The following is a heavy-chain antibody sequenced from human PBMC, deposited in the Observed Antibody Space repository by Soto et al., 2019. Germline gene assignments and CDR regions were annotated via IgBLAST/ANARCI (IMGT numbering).Heavy chain of an antibody. CDR3: ARCPIDHNWFDP. V-gene: IGHV4-59*01. CDR1: GSDITTYY. CDR2: IYDTGST. D-gene: IGHD3-9*01. Sequence: SETLSLTCTVSGSDITTYYWSWLRQSPGKGLEWIGHIYDTGSTPYNPSLKSRVTISVDTSNKQFSLRLTSVTAADTAVYYCARCPIDHNWFDPWGQGTLVTVPQ. J-gene: IGHJ5*02.